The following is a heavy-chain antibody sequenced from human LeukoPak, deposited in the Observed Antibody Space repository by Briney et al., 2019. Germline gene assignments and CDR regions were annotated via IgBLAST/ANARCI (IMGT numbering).Heavy chain of an antibody. CDR2: IYYRGST. Sequence: SETLSLTCTVSGGSISSTTYYWGWIRQPPGRGLEWIGTIYYRGSTYYNPSLKSRVTIFVDTSNNQFSLRLSSVTAADTAVYYRAILGTGSSWGQGTLVTVSS. V-gene: IGHV4-39*01. CDR1: GGSISSTTYY. CDR3: AILGTGSS. J-gene: IGHJ5*02. D-gene: IGHD3-10*01.